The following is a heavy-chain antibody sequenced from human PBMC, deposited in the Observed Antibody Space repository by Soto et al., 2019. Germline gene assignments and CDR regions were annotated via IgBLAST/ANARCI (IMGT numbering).Heavy chain of an antibody. V-gene: IGHV3-21*01. J-gene: IGHJ6*03. CDR2: ISSSSRYI. Sequence: EVQLVESGVGLVKPGGSLRLSCAASGFTFSSYSMNWVRQAPGKGLEWVSSISSSSRYIYYADSVKGRFTISRDNAKNSLYLQMHSLRAEDTAVYYCACLYYYGSGSYYNDGDYYYYMDVWGKGTTVTVSS. CDR3: ACLYYYGSGSYYNDGDYYYYMDV. D-gene: IGHD3-10*01. CDR1: GFTFSSYS.